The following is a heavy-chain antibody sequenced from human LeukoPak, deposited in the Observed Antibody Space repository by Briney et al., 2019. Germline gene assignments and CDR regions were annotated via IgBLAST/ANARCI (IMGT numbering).Heavy chain of an antibody. CDR3: AKGTSWFGED. V-gene: IGHV3-23*01. D-gene: IGHD3-10*01. CDR2: VTSDGRWT. Sequence: PGGSLRLSCAASGFTFSIYAMTWVRQAPGKGLEWVAAVTSDGRWTNYADSVKGRFTVSRDNSKDTLFMQMSSLRAEDTAVYYCAKGTSWFGEDWGLGTLVTVSS. CDR1: GFTFSIYA. J-gene: IGHJ4*02.